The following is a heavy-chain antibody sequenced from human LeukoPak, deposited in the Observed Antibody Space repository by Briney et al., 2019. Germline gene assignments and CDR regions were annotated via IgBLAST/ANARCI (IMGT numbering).Heavy chain of an antibody. CDR1: GFTFSSYS. CDR3: AREEDYYMDV. J-gene: IGHJ6*03. V-gene: IGHV3-48*01. CDR2: ISSSSSTI. Sequence: PTGGSLRLSCAASGFTFSSYSMNWVRQAPGKGLEWVSYISSSSSTIYYADSVKGRFTISRDNAKNSLYLQMNSLRAEDTAVYYCAREEDYYMDVWGKGTTVTVSS.